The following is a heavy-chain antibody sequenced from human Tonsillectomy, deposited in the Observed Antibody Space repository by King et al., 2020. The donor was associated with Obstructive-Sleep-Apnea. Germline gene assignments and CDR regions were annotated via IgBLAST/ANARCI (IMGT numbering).Heavy chain of an antibody. CDR1: GFSLSTSAVG. CDR2: ISWDDDK. V-gene: IGHV2-5*02. D-gene: IGHD5-12*01. J-gene: IGHJ5*02. CDR3: ALSTLIVVATTPYNWFDP. Sequence: TLKESGPTLVKPTQTLTLTCTFSGFSLSTSAVGVGWIRQPPGKALEWLALISWDDDKLYSPSLKSRLTIIKDTSKNQVVLTMTNMDPVDTATYYCALSTLIVVATTPYNWFDPWGQGTLVTVSS.